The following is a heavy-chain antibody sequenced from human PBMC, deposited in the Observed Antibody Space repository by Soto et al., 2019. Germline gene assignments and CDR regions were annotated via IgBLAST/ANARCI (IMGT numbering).Heavy chain of an antibody. CDR1: GFTLSDHY. CDR3: AKAAAFRTYFDY. V-gene: IGHV3-72*01. Sequence: GGSLRLSCAGSGFTLSDHYIDWVRQAPGKGLEWVGRSRDKAQGYSTAYAASVKGRFTTSRDESKNTLYLQMNSLRAEDTAVYYCAKAAAFRTYFDYCGQGTLVT. CDR2: SRDKAQGYST. J-gene: IGHJ4*02. D-gene: IGHD6-13*01.